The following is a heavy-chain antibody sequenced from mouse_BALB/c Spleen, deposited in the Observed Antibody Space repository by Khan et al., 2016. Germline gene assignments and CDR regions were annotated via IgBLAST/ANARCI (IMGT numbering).Heavy chain of an antibody. CDR3: ACMGGHYVG. CDR1: GYSFTGYY. D-gene: IGHD2-1*01. V-gene: IGHV1-18*01. CDR2: VNPNNGGT. J-gene: IGHJ2*01. Sequence: VQLQQSGPDLVKPGASVKISCKASGYSFTGYYMHWVKQSHGKSLEWIGRVNPNNGGTTYNQKFKGKAILTVDKSSTTAYMELGSLTSEEATVDYGACMGGHYVGWGQGTTLTVSS.